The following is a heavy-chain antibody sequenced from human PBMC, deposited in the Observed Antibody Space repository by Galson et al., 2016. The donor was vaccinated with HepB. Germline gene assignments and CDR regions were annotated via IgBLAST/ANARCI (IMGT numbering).Heavy chain of an antibody. CDR2: VYSGGSA. J-gene: IGHJ5*02. CDR1: GFSVSSNY. V-gene: IGHV3-53*04. CDR3: ARDFVSGTSRWFDT. D-gene: IGHD1-1*01. Sequence: SLRLSCAASGFSVSSNYMSWVRQAPGKGLEWVSVVYSGGSADYADSVKGRFIVSRQNSQNTIYLQMNSQRTQDTAVYYCARDFVSGTSRWFDTWGQGTLVTVSS.